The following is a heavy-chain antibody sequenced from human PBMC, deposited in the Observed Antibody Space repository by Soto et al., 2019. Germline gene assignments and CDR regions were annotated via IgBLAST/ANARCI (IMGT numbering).Heavy chain of an antibody. J-gene: IGHJ4*02. CDR1: GFTFSSYA. CDR2: ISGSGGST. D-gene: IGHD3-22*01. CDR3: AKDLLRITMIVVVITPFYFDY. V-gene: IGHV3-23*01. Sequence: PGGSLTLSCAASGFTFSSYAMSWVRQAPGRGLEWVSAISGSGGSTYYADSVNGQFTISRDNSKNTLYLQMNSLRAEDTAVYYCAKDLLRITMIVVVITPFYFDYWGQGPLVTVSS.